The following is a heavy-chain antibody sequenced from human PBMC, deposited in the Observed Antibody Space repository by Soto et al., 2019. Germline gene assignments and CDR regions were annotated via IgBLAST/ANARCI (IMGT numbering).Heavy chain of an antibody. CDR1: GYTFTSYD. D-gene: IGHD3-22*01. V-gene: IGHV1-8*01. Sequence: ASVKVSCKASGYTFTSYDINWVRQATGQGLEWMGWMNPNSGNTGYAQKFQGRVTMTRNTSISTAYMELSILRSEDTAVYYCARVLLPYIPKHYGAATGPHVVFDYWGQGTLVTV. CDR2: MNPNSGNT. CDR3: ARVLLPYIPKHYGAATGPHVVFDY. J-gene: IGHJ4*02.